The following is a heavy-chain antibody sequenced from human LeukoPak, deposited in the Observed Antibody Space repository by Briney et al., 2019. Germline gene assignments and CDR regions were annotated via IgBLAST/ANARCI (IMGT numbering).Heavy chain of an antibody. Sequence: SVKVSCKASGGTFSSYAISWVRQAPGQGLEWMGGIIPIFGTANYAQKFQGRVTITADESTSTAYMELSSLRSEDTAVYYCARMRDLVGTSPLGYWGQGTLVTVSS. D-gene: IGHD4-23*01. J-gene: IGHJ4*02. CDR3: ARMRDLVGTSPLGY. CDR2: IIPIFGTA. CDR1: GGTFSSYA. V-gene: IGHV1-69*13.